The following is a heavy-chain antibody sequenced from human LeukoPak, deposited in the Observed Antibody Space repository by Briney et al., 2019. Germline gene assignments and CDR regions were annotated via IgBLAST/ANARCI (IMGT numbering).Heavy chain of an antibody. CDR1: GFTFCDYA. V-gene: IGHV3-49*03. Sequence: GGSLRLSCTASGFTFCDYAMSWFRQAPGKGLEWVGFIRSKAYGGTTEYAASVTGRFTISRDDSTSTAYLQIHSLKTEDTAIYYCTRGKGDQGWYWGQGTLVTVSS. CDR2: IRSKAYGGTT. J-gene: IGHJ4*02. D-gene: IGHD2-15*01. CDR3: TRGKGDQGWY.